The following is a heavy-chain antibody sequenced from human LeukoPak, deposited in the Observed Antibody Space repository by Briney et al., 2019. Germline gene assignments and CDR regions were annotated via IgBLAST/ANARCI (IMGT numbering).Heavy chain of an antibody. CDR1: GFTFTTYT. CDR3: AKDRAGTPWAD. D-gene: IGHD6-13*01. J-gene: IGHJ4*02. V-gene: IGHV3-23*01. Sequence: PGGSLRLSCVASGFTFTTYTMTWVRQAPGKGLECVSTINNNGGDTYYADSVKGRFTISRDNSKNTLYLQMDSLRAEDTAVYYCAKDRAGTPWADWAQGTLVNVSS. CDR2: INNNGGDT.